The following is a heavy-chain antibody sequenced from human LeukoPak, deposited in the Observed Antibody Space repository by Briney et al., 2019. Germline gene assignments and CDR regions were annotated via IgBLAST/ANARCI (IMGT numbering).Heavy chain of an antibody. V-gene: IGHV3-23*01. CDR1: GFTFSSYA. D-gene: IGHD4-11*01. J-gene: IGHJ6*03. Sequence: GGSLRLSCAASGFTFSSYAMSWVRQVPGKGLEWVSAISCSGGSTYYADSVKGRFTISRDNSRNTVFLQMNSLRADDTAVYYCAKVGSTVTTYYYYYMDVWGKGTTVTVSS. CDR2: ISCSGGST. CDR3: AKVGSTVTTYYYYYMDV.